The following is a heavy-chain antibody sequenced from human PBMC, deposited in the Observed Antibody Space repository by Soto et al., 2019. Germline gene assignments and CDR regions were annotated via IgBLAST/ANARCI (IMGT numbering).Heavy chain of an antibody. D-gene: IGHD3-3*01. Sequence: SETLSRRCTFCDGSLSSGGYYWSRNSQHPGKGLEWIGYIYYSGSTYYNPSLKSRVTISVDTSKNQFSLKLSSVTAADTAVYYCARIITGADFWSGYNPYYYYGMDVWGQGNTVT. V-gene: IGHV4-31*03. CDR1: DGSLSSGGYY. J-gene: IGHJ6*02. CDR3: ARIITGADFWSGYNPYYYYGMDV. CDR2: IYYSGST.